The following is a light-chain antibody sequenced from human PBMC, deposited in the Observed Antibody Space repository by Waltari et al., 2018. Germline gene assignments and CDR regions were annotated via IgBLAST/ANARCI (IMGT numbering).Light chain of an antibody. J-gene: IGLJ2*01. CDR1: NIRDKT. V-gene: IGLV3-21*03. CDR2: DTT. Sequence: SYVLTQPPSVSVAPGKTARISCAGQNIRDKTVYWYQQNPGQAPVGVIYDTTVRPPGIPDRISCSDPATLTIARVEAGDEADYYCQVWDDTDDHPVFGGGTRLTVL. CDR3: QVWDDTDDHPV.